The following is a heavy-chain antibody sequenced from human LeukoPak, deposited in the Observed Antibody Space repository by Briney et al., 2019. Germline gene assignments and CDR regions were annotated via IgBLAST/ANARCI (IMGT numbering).Heavy chain of an antibody. Sequence: GGSLRLSCAASGFTFSSYAMSWVRQAPGKGLEWVSAISGSGGSTYYADSVKGRFTISRDNSKNTLYLQMNSLRAEDTAVYYCAKDLVGGYSYGLQNNWFDPWGQGTLVTVSS. D-gene: IGHD5-18*01. J-gene: IGHJ5*02. CDR2: ISGSGGST. V-gene: IGHV3-23*01. CDR1: GFTFSSYA. CDR3: AKDLVGGYSYGLQNNWFDP.